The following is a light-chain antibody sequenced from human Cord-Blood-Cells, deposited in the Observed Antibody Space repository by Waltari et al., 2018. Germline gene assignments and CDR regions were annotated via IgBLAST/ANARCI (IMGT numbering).Light chain of an antibody. V-gene: IGKV4-1*01. J-gene: IGKJ2*01. CDR3: QQYYSTPYT. Sequence: DIVMTQSPDSLAVSVGERATLHCKSSQSVLYSSNNKNYLAWYQQKPGQPPKLLIYWASTRDSGVPDRFSGSGSGTDFTLTISSLQAEDVAVYYCQQYYSTPYTFGQGTKLEIK. CDR1: QSVLYSSNNKNY. CDR2: WAS.